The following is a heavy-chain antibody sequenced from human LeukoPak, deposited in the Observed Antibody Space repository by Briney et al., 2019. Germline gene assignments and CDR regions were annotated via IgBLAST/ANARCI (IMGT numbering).Heavy chain of an antibody. CDR1: GFTFSSYA. V-gene: IGHV3-64*01. CDR2: ISSNGGST. Sequence: GGSLRLSCAASGFTFSSYAMHWVRQAPGKGLEYVSAISSNGGSTYYANSVKGRFTISRDNSKNTLYLQMGSLRAEDMAVYYCARGQVLRLLEWLKADAFDIWGQGTMVTVSS. CDR3: ARGQVLRLLEWLKADAFDI. J-gene: IGHJ3*02. D-gene: IGHD3-3*01.